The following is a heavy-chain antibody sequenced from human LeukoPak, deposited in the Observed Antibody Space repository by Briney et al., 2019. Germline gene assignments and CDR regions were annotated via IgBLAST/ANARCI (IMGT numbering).Heavy chain of an antibody. D-gene: IGHD2-15*01. J-gene: IGHJ4*02. CDR1: GFTFSSHG. CDR3: ARDPASSFDY. Sequence: GGSLRPSCAASGFTFSSHGMHWVRQAPGKGLEWVAVIWCDGSKRYYADSVKGRFTISRDDSKNTLYLQMNSLRDEDTAVYYCARDPASSFDYWGQGTLVTVSS. V-gene: IGHV3-33*01. CDR2: IWCDGSKR.